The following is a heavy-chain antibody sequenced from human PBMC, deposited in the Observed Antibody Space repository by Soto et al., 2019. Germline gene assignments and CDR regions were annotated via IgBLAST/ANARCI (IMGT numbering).Heavy chain of an antibody. CDR3: AKGDRYSYGYGY. J-gene: IGHJ4*02. Sequence: PGGSLRLSCAASGFTFSRYAMSWVRQAPGKGLEWVSAISGSGGSTYYADSVKGRFTISRDNSKNTLYLQMNSLRAEDTAVYYCAKGDRYSYGYGYWGQGTLVTVSS. D-gene: IGHD5-18*01. CDR2: ISGSGGST. V-gene: IGHV3-23*01. CDR1: GFTFSRYA.